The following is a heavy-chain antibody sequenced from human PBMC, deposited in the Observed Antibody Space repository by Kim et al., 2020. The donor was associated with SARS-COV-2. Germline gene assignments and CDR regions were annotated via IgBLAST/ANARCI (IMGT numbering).Heavy chain of an antibody. CDR3: AKASYYYDSSGALDY. Sequence: DSVKGRFTISRDNSKNTLYLQMNSLRAEDTAVYYCAKASYYYDSSGALDYWGQGTLVTVSS. D-gene: IGHD3-22*01. V-gene: IGHV3-23*01. J-gene: IGHJ4*02.